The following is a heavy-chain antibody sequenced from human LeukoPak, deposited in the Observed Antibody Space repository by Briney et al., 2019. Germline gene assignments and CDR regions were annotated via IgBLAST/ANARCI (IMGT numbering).Heavy chain of an antibody. CDR1: GFTFRNYW. D-gene: IGHD2-15*01. J-gene: IGHJ4*02. V-gene: IGHV3-7*01. CDR3: ARDGGLKTNFDY. CDR2: TKPDGSAE. Sequence: GGSLRLSCAASGFTFRNYWMGWVRQAPGKGLEWVANTKPDGSAEYYADSVRGRFTTSRDNANNFLYLQMNSLRAEDTAVYYCARDGGLKTNFDYWGQGTLVTVSS.